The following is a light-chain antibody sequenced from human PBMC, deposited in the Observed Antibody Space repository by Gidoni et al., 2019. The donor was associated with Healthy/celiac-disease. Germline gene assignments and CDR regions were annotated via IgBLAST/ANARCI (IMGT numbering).Light chain of an antibody. CDR1: QSVSSSY. CDR2: GAS. Sequence: IVLTQSPGSLSLSPGERATLSCRASQSVSSSYLAWYQQKPGQAPRLLIYGASSRATGIPDRFSGSGSGTDFTLTISRLEPEDFAVYYCQQYSSSLGTFGQGTRLEIK. CDR3: QQYSSSLGT. V-gene: IGKV3-20*01. J-gene: IGKJ5*01.